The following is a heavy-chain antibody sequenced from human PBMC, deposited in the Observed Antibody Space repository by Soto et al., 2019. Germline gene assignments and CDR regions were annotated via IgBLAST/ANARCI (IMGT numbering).Heavy chain of an antibody. CDR2: ISYDGSNK. J-gene: IGHJ4*02. D-gene: IGHD3-10*01. CDR3: ALSWGYNAALDY. V-gene: IGHV3-30*03. CDR1: GFTFSSYG. Sequence: QVQLVESGGGVVQPGRSLRLSCAASGFTFSSYGMHWVRQAPGKGLEWVAVISYDGSNKYYADSVKGRFTISRDNSKNTLYLQMNSLRAEETAVYYCALSWGYNAALDYWSQGTLVTVSS.